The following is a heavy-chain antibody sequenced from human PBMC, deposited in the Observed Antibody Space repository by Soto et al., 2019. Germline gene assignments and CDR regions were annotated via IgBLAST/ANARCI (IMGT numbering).Heavy chain of an antibody. CDR3: ASARLQDIVVVVAPNWFDP. CDR2: INHSGST. CDR1: GGSFSGYY. V-gene: IGHV4-34*01. Sequence: SETLSLTCAVYGGSFSGYYWSWIRQPPGKGLEWIGEINHSGSTNYNPSLKSRVTISVDTSKNQFSLKLSSVTAADTAVYYCASARLQDIVVVVAPNWFDPWGQGTLVTVSS. D-gene: IGHD2-15*01. J-gene: IGHJ5*02.